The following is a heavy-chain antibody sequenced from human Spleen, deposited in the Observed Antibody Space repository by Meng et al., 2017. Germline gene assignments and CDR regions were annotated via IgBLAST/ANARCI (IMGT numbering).Heavy chain of an antibody. V-gene: IGHV4-30-4*01. CDR2: KHYSGTT. D-gene: IGHD4-17*01. J-gene: IGHJ5*02. CDR1: GGSISSGDYY. CDR3: AKTNYGDYNWFDP. Sequence: QVQLQESGPGLVKPSQTLSLTCTVSGGSISSGDYYWGWIRQPPGKGLEWIGYKHYSGTTYYNPSLQSRVSMSVDTSKNQFSLTLSSVTAADTAVYYCAKTNYGDYNWFDPWGQGTLVTVSS.